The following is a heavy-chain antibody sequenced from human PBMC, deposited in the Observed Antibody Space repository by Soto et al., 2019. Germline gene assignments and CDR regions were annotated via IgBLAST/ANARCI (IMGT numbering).Heavy chain of an antibody. J-gene: IGHJ4*02. Sequence: QLQLQESGPGLVKPSETLSLTCTVSGGSISSSSYYWGWIRQPLGKGLEWIGSIYYSGSTYYNPSLKSRVTISVDTSKNQFSLKLSSVTAADTAVYYCARPSIDDSVDYWGQGTLVTVSS. D-gene: IGHD2-15*01. V-gene: IGHV4-39*01. CDR2: IYYSGST. CDR3: ARPSIDDSVDY. CDR1: GGSISSSSYY.